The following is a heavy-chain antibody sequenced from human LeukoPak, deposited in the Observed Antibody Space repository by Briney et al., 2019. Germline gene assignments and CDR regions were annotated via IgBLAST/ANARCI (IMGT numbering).Heavy chain of an antibody. CDR1: GGSISSGGYY. Sequence: SETLSLTCTVSGGSISSGGYYWSWIRQHPGKGLEWIGYIYYSGSTYYSPSLKSRVTISVDTSKNQFSLKLSSVTAADTAVYYCAGALTEQWLVGNWGQGTLVTVSS. V-gene: IGHV4-31*03. J-gene: IGHJ4*02. CDR2: IYYSGST. CDR3: AGALTEQWLVGN. D-gene: IGHD6-19*01.